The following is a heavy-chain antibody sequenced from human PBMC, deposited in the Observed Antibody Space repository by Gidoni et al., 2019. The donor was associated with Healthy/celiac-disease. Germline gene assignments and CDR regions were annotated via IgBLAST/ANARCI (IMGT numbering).Heavy chain of an antibody. CDR2: INPNSDGT. Sequence: QVQLVQSGAEVQKPGASVRVSCNASGYTFTGYYMHWVRQAPGQGLEWMGRINPNSDGTNYAREFQGRVTMTRDTSISTAYMELSRLRSDDTAVYYCASVSGPFDYWGQGTLVTVSS. V-gene: IGHV1-2*06. CDR1: GYTFTGYY. J-gene: IGHJ4*02. CDR3: ASVSGPFDY. D-gene: IGHD2-15*01.